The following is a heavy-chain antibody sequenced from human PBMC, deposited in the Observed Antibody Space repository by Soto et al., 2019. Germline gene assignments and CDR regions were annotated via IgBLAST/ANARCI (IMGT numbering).Heavy chain of an antibody. CDR1: GYSFTNYW. J-gene: IGHJ6*02. V-gene: IGHV5-51*01. CDR2: IYPGDPDT. CDR3: AGDCGSPVGYYYSGMDV. Sequence: GESLKISCKGSGYSFTNYWIGWVRQLPGKGLGWVGIIYPGDPDTSYSQSFQGQVTISADKSISTAYLQWSSLKASDTAMYYCAGDCGSPVGYYYSGMDVWGQGTTVTVYS. D-gene: IGHD2-21*01.